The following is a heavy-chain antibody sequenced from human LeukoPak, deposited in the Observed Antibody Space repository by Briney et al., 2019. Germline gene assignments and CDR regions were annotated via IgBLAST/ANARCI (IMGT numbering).Heavy chain of an antibody. D-gene: IGHD2-15*01. J-gene: IGHJ4*02. Sequence: GGSLRLSCAASGFTFSSYWMSWVRQAPAKGLEWVANIKQDGSEKYYVDSVKGRFTISRDNAKNSLYLQMNSLRAEDTAVYYCASVLLRRYYFDYWGQGTLVTVSS. V-gene: IGHV3-7*03. CDR3: ASVLLRRYYFDY. CDR2: IKQDGSEK. CDR1: GFTFSSYW.